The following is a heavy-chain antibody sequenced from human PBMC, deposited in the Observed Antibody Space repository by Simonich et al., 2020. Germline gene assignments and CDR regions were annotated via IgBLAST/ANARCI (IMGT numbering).Heavy chain of an antibody. CDR2: ISSSCSTI. CDR3: ARDFRLQLVEIGTYYYYGMDV. D-gene: IGHD6-6*01. Sequence: EVQLVESGGGLVQPGGSLRLSCAASGFTFSSYEMNWVRQGPGEGLEWVSYISSSCSTIYYADSVKCRFTIPRDNAKNSLYLQMNSLRAEDTAVYYCARDFRLQLVEIGTYYYYGMDVWGQGTTVTVSS. V-gene: IGHV3-48*03. J-gene: IGHJ6*02. CDR1: GFTFSSYE.